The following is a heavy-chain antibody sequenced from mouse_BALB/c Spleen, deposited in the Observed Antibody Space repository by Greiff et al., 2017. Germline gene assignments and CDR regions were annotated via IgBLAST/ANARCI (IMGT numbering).Heavy chain of an antibody. CDR2: IYPGGGYT. J-gene: IGHJ3*01. CDR3: AKCGECDEGTWFAY. Sequence: VQLQQSGAELVRPGVSVKISCKASGYTFTNYWLGWVKQRPGHGLEWIGDIYPGGGYTNYNEKFKGKATLTADTSSSTAYMQLRSLTSEDSADYVGAKCGECDEGTWFAYWGQGTLVTVSA. V-gene: IGHV1-63*02. CDR1: GYTFTNYW.